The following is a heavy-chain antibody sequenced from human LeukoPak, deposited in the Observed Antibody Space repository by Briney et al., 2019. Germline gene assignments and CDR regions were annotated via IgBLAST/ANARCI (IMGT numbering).Heavy chain of an antibody. V-gene: IGHV3-23*01. Sequence: GGSLRLSCAASGFTFSSYAMSWVRQAPGKGLEWVSAISGSGGSTYYADSVKGRFTISRDNSKNTLYLQMNSLRAEDTAVYYCAKDHGGSLRGYYFDYWGQGTRVTVSS. CDR1: GFTFSSYA. D-gene: IGHD1-26*01. CDR3: AKDHGGSLRGYYFDY. CDR2: ISGSGGST. J-gene: IGHJ4*02.